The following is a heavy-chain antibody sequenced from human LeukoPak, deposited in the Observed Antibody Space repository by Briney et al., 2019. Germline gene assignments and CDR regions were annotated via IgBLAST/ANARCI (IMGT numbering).Heavy chain of an antibody. CDR3: ARGVDGLDY. V-gene: IGHV3-53*01. Sequence: PGGSLRPSCAASGFTVSSNYMSWVRQAPGKGLEWVSVIYSGGSTYYADSVKGRFTISRDNSKNTLYLQMNSLRAEDTAVYYCARGVDGLDYWGQGTLVTVSS. J-gene: IGHJ4*02. CDR2: IYSGGST. D-gene: IGHD3-9*01. CDR1: GFTVSSNY.